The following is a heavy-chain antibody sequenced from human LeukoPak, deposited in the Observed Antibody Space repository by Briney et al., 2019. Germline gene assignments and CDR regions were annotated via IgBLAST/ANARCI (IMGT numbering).Heavy chain of an antibody. CDR2: ISYDGSNE. CDR3: AKDYYYGSGTRNDY. D-gene: IGHD3-10*01. Sequence: GGSLRLSCAASGFTFSSYVMHWVRQAPGKGLEWVAIISYDGSNEYYADSVKGRFTISRDNSKNTLYLQMNSLRAADTAVYYCAKDYYYGSGTRNDYWGQGTLVTVSS. V-gene: IGHV3-30*04. J-gene: IGHJ4*02. CDR1: GFTFSSYV.